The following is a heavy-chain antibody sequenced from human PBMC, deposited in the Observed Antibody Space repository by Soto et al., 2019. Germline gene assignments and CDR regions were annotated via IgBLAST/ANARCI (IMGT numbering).Heavy chain of an antibody. CDR2: ISYDGSNK. CDR3: ARGALLWFGEEDWFDP. D-gene: IGHD3-10*01. CDR1: GFTFSSYA. Sequence: QVPLVESGGGVVQPGRSLRLSCAASGFTFSSYAMHWVRQAPGKGLEWVAVISYDGSNKYYADSVKGRFTISRDNSKNTLYLQMNSLRAEDTAVYYCARGALLWFGEEDWFDPWGQGTLVTVSS. V-gene: IGHV3-30-3*01. J-gene: IGHJ5*02.